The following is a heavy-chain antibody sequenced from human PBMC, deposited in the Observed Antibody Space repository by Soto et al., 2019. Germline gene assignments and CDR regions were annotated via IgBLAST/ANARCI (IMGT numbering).Heavy chain of an antibody. CDR3: ARAWYGYYNWLYX. V-gene: IGHV4-30-4*01. D-gene: IGHD4-17*01. J-gene: IGHJ5*02. CDR2: IYYSGST. Sequence: PAETVSLSCTVSGGSISSGDYYWSWIRQPPGKGLELIGYIYYSGSTYYHPSLKSRVTISVDTSKNQFSLKLSSVTAADTAVYYCARAWYGYYNWLYXSGQGTRVTVSX. CDR1: GGSISSGDYY.